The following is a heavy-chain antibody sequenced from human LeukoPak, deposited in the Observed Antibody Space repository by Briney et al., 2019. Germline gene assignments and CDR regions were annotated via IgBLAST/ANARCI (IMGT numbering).Heavy chain of an antibody. V-gene: IGHV1-2*02. CDR2: INPNSGGT. CDR3: ARAVVVPAAISDY. CDR1: GYTFTDYY. Sequence: ASVKVSCKTYGYTFTDYYMHWVRQAPGQGLEWMGWINPNSGGTNYAQKFQGRVTMTRDTSISTAYMELSSLRSDDTAVYYCARAVVVPAAISDYWGQGTLVTVSS. D-gene: IGHD2-2*01. J-gene: IGHJ4*02.